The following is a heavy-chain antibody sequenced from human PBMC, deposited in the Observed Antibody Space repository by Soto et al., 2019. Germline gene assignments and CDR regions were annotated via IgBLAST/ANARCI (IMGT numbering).Heavy chain of an antibody. Sequence: PGGSLRLSCAASGFTFSSYAMHWVRQAPGKGLEWVAVISYDGSNKYYADSVKGRFTISRDNSKNTLYLQMNSLRAEDTAVYYCARDPSFMITFGGVMDPQRLEGSYYGMDVWGQGTTVTVSS. CDR3: ARDPSFMITFGGVMDPQRLEGSYYGMDV. CDR2: ISYDGSNK. CDR1: GFTFSSYA. J-gene: IGHJ6*02. D-gene: IGHD3-16*01. V-gene: IGHV3-30-3*01.